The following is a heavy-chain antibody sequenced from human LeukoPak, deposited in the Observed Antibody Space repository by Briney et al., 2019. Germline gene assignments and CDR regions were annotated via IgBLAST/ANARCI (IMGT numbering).Heavy chain of an antibody. CDR1: GGSISGFY. D-gene: IGHD1-1*01. Sequence: SSETLSLTCTVSGGSISGFYWSWIRQPPGKGLEWIGYIYYSGSTNYNPSLKSRVTISVDTSKNQFSLKLSSVTAADTAVYYCARDGSYMDVWGKGTTVTISS. CDR2: IYYSGST. J-gene: IGHJ6*03. V-gene: IGHV4-59*01. CDR3: ARDGSYMDV.